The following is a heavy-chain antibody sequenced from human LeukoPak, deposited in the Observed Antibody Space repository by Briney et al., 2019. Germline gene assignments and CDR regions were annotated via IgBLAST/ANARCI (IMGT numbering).Heavy chain of an antibody. Sequence: GGSLRLSCAASGLTVSSSYMSWVRQAPGKGLEWVSVIYKGGSIYYADSVKGRFTISRDNSKNTVYLQMKSLRAEDTAVYYCASRGPGYYFDYWGQGTLVTVSS. D-gene: IGHD1-14*01. V-gene: IGHV3-53*01. CDR3: ASRGPGYYFDY. J-gene: IGHJ4*02. CDR2: IYKGGSI. CDR1: GLTVSSSY.